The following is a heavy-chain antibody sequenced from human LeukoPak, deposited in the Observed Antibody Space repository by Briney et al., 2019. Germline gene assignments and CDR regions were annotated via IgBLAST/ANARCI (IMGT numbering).Heavy chain of an antibody. J-gene: IGHJ5*02. CDR3: ARLKWFGELGGWFDP. V-gene: IGHV4-4*09. D-gene: IGHD3-10*01. CDR2: IYTTGST. CDR1: GDSISRYY. Sequence: SETLSLTCTVSGDSISRYYCAWIRQPPGKGLEWIGYIYTTGSTSYNPSLKSRVTMSLDTAKNQFSLRLNSVTAADTAVYYCARLKWFGELGGWFDPWGQGTLVTVSS.